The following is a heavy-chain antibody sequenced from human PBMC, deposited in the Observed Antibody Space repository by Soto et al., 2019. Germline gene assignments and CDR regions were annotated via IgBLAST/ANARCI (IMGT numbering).Heavy chain of an antibody. D-gene: IGHD3-9*01. Sequence: QVQLVQSGPEVKRPGASVKVSCKTSGYTFTAYGISWVRQAPGQGLEWVGWISGYNDRTNYAQRLQGRVNVTTDTSTTTAYMELSSMRSDDTAVDYCARHHKTWIAIFDYCGQGTLVTVSS. V-gene: IGHV1-18*04. J-gene: IGHJ4*02. CDR3: ARHHKTWIAIFDY. CDR2: ISGYNDRT. CDR1: GYTFTAYG.